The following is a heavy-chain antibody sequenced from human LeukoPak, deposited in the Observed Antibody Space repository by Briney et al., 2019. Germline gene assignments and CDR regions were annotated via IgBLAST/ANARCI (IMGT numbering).Heavy chain of an antibody. CDR1: GYTFTGYY. D-gene: IGHD5-24*01. J-gene: IGHJ4*02. CDR2: INPNSGGT. Sequence: ASVKVSCKASGYTFTGYYMHWVRQAPGQGLEWMGWINPNSGGTNYAQKFQGRVTMTRDTSISTAYMELSRLRSDDTAVYYCARGASRDGCNAFDYWGQGTLVTVSS. V-gene: IGHV1-2*02. CDR3: ARGASRDGCNAFDY.